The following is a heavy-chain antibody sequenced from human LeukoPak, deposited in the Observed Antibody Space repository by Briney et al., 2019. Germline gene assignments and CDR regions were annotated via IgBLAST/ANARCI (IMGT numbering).Heavy chain of an antibody. J-gene: IGHJ4*02. CDR1: GFTFSSYW. CDR2: INSDGSST. CDR3: ASRGGIAVAGLDY. V-gene: IGHV3-74*01. D-gene: IGHD6-19*01. Sequence: GGSLRLSCAASGFTFSSYWMHWVRHAPGKGLVWVSRINSDGSSTSYADSVKGRFTISRDNAKNTLYLQMNSLRAEDTAVYYCASRGGIAVAGLDYWGQGTLVTVSS.